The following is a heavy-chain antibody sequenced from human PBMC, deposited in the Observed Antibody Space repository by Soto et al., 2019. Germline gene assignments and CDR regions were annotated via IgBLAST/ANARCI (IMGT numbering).Heavy chain of an antibody. V-gene: IGHV3-30-3*01. CDR1: GFSISIYA. CDR2: ISYHGSTE. CDR3: ARGYSYGPNWESDALDI. Sequence: QVQLVESGGGVVQPGRSLRLSCAASGFSISIYAMHWVRQAPGKGLEWVSVISYHGSTEYYGDSVKGRFTISRDNSKNTLYLQMYSLRPEDTAIYYCARGYSYGPNWESDALDIWGQGAMVTVSS. J-gene: IGHJ3*02. D-gene: IGHD5-18*01.